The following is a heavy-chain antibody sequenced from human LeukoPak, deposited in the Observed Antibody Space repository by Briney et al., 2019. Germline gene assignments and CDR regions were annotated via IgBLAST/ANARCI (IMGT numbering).Heavy chain of an antibody. J-gene: IGHJ4*02. CDR1: GGSFSGYY. D-gene: IGHD2-15*01. V-gene: IGHV4-34*01. Sequence: SETLSLTCAVYGGSFSGYYWSWIGPPPGKGLEWIGEINHSGSTNYNPSLKSRVTISVDTSKYQFSLKLSSVTAADTDVYYCARGSSLRVQHLDYWGQGTLVTVSS. CDR3: ARGSSLRVQHLDY. CDR2: INHSGST.